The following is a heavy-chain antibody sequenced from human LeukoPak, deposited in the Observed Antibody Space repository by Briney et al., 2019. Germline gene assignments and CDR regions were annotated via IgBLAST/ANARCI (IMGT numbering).Heavy chain of an antibody. CDR1: GASISSGSYY. Sequence: PSETLSLTCTVSGASISSGSYYWSWIRQPAGKGLEWIGRIYSSGNSKYNPALMRRVTISLDTSKNQLSLNLSSVTAADTAVYYCARDMTGSGWNDAFDIWGQGTMVTVSS. D-gene: IGHD6-19*01. CDR2: IYSSGNS. V-gene: IGHV4-61*02. CDR3: ARDMTGSGWNDAFDI. J-gene: IGHJ3*02.